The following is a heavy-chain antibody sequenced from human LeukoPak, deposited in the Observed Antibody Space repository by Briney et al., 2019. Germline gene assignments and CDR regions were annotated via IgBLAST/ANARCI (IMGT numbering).Heavy chain of an antibody. CDR2: IYYSGST. CDR1: GYSISSSSW. Sequence: SETLSLTCAVSGYSISSSSWWGWIRQPPGKGLEWIGYIYYSGSTNYNPSLKSRVTMSVDTAKNQFSLKLSSVTAVDTAVYYCASVVPAASIAFDPWGQGTLVTVSS. J-gene: IGHJ5*02. V-gene: IGHV4-28*01. CDR3: ASVVPAASIAFDP. D-gene: IGHD2-2*01.